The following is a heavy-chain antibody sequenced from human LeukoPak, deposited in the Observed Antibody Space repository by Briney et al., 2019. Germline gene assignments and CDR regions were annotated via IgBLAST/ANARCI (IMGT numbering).Heavy chain of an antibody. CDR3: ARSPIFGVVIFYYYMDV. V-gene: IGHV3-74*01. J-gene: IGHJ6*03. D-gene: IGHD3-3*01. CDR2: INGDGSTT. CDR1: GFTFSSHW. Sequence: GGSLRLSCVASGFTFSSHWMHWVRQVPGKGLVWISRINGDGSTTTYADSVKGRFTISRDNAKNTLYLQMNSLRAEDTAVYYCARSPIFGVVIFYYYMDVWGKGTTVTVSS.